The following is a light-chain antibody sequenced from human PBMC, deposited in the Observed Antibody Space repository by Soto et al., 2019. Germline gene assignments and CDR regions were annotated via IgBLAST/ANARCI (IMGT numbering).Light chain of an antibody. J-gene: IGKJ5*01. V-gene: IGKV1-8*01. CDR3: QQRHSYPIT. CDR2: TAS. CDR1: QGISSY. Sequence: AIRMSQSPSSFSASTGDRVTITCRASQGISSYLAWYQQKPGKAPKLLIHTASSLQTGVPSRFSGSGSGTEFTLTISSLQPEDFATYYCQQRHSYPITFGQGTRLEIK.